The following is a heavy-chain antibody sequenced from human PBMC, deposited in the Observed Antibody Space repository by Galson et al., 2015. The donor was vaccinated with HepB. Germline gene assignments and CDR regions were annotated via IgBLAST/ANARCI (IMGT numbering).Heavy chain of an antibody. Sequence: ETLSLTCAVSGGSISSSNWWSWVRQPPGKGLEWIGEIYHSGSTNYNPSLKSRVTISVDKSKNQFSLKLSSVTAADTAVYYCARVATKPYDILTGYYPNDYWGQGTLVTVSS. D-gene: IGHD3-9*01. CDR2: IYHSGST. V-gene: IGHV4-4*02. CDR3: ARVATKPYDILTGYYPNDY. CDR1: GGSISSSNW. J-gene: IGHJ4*02.